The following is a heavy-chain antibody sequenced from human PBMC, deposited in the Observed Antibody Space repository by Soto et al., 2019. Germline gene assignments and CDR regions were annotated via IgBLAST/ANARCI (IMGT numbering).Heavy chain of an antibody. CDR2: IDPSDSYT. CDR3: ARHVGGSMVRGVIVTVAFDV. D-gene: IGHD3-10*01. CDR1: GYSFTTYW. V-gene: IGHV5-10-1*01. J-gene: IGHJ3*01. Sequence: GESLKISCKGSGYSFTTYWISWVRHMPGKGLEWMGRIDPSDSYTQYSPSFQGHVTISADKSINTAYLQWSSLMAPDTAMYYFARHVGGSMVRGVIVTVAFDVWGQGTMVTVSS.